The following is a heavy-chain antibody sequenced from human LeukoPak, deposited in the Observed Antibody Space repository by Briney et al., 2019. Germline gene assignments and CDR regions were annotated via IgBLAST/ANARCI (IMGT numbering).Heavy chain of an antibody. CDR1: GGSISSGDYY. J-gene: IGHJ5*02. CDR2: IYYSGST. D-gene: IGHD4-17*01. V-gene: IGHV4-30-4*08. CDR3: ARDRDGDQMGFDP. Sequence: ASQTLSLTCTVSGGSISSGDYYWSWIRQPPGKGLEWIGYIYYSGSTYYNPSLKSRVTISVDTSKNQFSLKPSSVTAADTAVYYCARDRDGDQMGFDPWGQGTLVTVSS.